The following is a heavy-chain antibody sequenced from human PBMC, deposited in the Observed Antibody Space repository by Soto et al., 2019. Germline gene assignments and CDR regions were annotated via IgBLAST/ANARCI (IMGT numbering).Heavy chain of an antibody. V-gene: IGHV1-2*04. D-gene: IGHD1-20*01. CDR1: GYTFTGYY. CDR2: INPNSGGT. Sequence: ASGKVSCKASGYTFTGYYMHWVRQAPGQGLEWMGWINPNSGGTNYAQKFQGWVTMTRDTSISTAYMELSRLRSDDTAVYYCATAHGLGHVANNWYDGYSGFDTWGQGTMVTVSS. J-gene: IGHJ3*02. CDR3: ATAHGLGHVANNWYDGYSGFDT.